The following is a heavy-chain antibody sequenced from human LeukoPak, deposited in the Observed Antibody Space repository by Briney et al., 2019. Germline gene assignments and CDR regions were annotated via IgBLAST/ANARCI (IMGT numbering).Heavy chain of an antibody. CDR2: IYYSGST. J-gene: IGHJ5*02. D-gene: IGHD4-11*01. Sequence: SETLSPTCTVSGGSISSYYWSWIRQPPGKGLEWIGYIYYSGSTNYNPSLKSRVTISVDTSKNQFSLRLSSVTAADTAVYYCAREGEYSNRLDPWGQGTLVTVSS. V-gene: IGHV4-59*12. CDR3: AREGEYSNRLDP. CDR1: GGSISSYY.